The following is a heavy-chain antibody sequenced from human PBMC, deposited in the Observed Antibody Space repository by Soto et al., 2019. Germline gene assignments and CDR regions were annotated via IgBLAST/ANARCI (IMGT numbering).Heavy chain of an antibody. V-gene: IGHV3-33*01. CDR1: GFTFRKYC. D-gene: IGHD1-26*01. Sequence: GGSLRLSCAASGFTFRKYCMHWVRQAPCKGLEWVSVIWFDGIQTYYADSVKGRFTVSRDNSNSVLFLQMDNLRAEDTAIYYCARYNSGHSDYSGQVTLLALYS. CDR2: IWFDGIQT. J-gene: IGHJ4*02. CDR3: ARYNSGHSDY.